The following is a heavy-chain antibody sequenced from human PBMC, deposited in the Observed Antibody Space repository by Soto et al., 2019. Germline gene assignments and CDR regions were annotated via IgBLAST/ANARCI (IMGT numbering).Heavy chain of an antibody. D-gene: IGHD3-22*01. V-gene: IGHV4-38-2*02. CDR2: IYHSGST. Sequence: LSLTFAVSGYSISSGYYWVWIRQPPGKGLEWIGSIYHSGSTYYNPSLKSRVTISVDTSKNQFSLKLSSVTAADTAVYYCARERISYYYDSSGYCFNDWGQGTLVTVSS. CDR3: ARERISYYYDSSGYCFND. CDR1: GYSISSGYY. J-gene: IGHJ4*02.